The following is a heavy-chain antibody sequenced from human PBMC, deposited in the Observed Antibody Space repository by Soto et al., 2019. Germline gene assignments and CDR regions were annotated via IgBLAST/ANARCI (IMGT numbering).Heavy chain of an antibody. V-gene: IGHV4-39*03. Sequence: QLQLQESGPGLVKPSETLSLTCTVSGGSISSSSYYWGWIRQPPGKGLEWIGSIYYSGSTYYNPSLKSRVTISLDTSKNQSSLNLSSVTAADPAVYYCHWHDDYYYGMDVWGQGTTVTVSS. CDR3: HWHDDYYYGMDV. D-gene: IGHD1-1*01. CDR1: GGSISSSSYY. J-gene: IGHJ6*02. CDR2: IYYSGST.